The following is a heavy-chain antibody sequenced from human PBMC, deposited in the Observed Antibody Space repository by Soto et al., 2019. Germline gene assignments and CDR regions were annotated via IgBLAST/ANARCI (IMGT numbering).Heavy chain of an antibody. CDR2: IYWNDDE. Sequence: SGPTLVNPTQTLTLTCTFSGFALNTSGVGVGWIRQPPGKALEWLALIYWNDDEHYSPSLKSRLTITKDTSKNQVVLTMTNMDPVDTATYYCASTASLRQPIWRGVPWGQGTLVTVSS. D-gene: IGHD1-1*01. V-gene: IGHV2-5*01. CDR1: GFALNTSGVG. CDR3: ASTASLRQPIWRGVP. J-gene: IGHJ5*02.